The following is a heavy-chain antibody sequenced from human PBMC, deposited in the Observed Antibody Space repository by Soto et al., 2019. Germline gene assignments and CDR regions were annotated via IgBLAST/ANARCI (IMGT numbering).Heavy chain of an antibody. J-gene: IGHJ4*02. CDR1: GGSMISYY. Sequence: SETLSLTCTVSGGSMISYYWSWIRQPPGRGLEWIGFIYYAGSTKYNPSLNSRFTISRDNAKNTLYLHMNSLRAEDTAVYYCVRDMQLWRLDSWGQGTLVTVSS. CDR3: VRDMQLWRLDS. D-gene: IGHD2-15*01. V-gene: IGHV4-59*08. CDR2: IYYAGST.